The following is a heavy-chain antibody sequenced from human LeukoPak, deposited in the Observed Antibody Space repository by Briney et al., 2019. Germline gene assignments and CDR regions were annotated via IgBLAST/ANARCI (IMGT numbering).Heavy chain of an antibody. CDR3: ARSGDIVVVPAAIPDWFDP. D-gene: IGHD2-2*02. CDR2: IIPIFGTA. V-gene: IGHV1-69*05. CDR1: GGTFSSYA. Sequence: GASVKVSCKASGGTFSSYAISWVRQAPGQGLEWMGGIIPIFGTANYAQKFQGRVTITTDESTSTAYMELSSLRSEDTAVYYCARSGDIVVVPAAIPDWFDPWGQGTLVTVSS. J-gene: IGHJ5*02.